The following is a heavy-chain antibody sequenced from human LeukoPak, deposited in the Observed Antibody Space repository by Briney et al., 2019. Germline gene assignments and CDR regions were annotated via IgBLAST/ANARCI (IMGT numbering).Heavy chain of an antibody. CDR1: GGSISISSYY. V-gene: IGHV4-39*07. CDR3: AREGGRGYSYGDDY. D-gene: IGHD5-18*01. J-gene: IGHJ4*02. Sequence: SETLSLTCTLSGGSISISSYYWGWIRQPPGKGLEWIGSIYYSGSTYYNPSLKSRVTISVDTSKNQFSLKLSSVTAADTAVYYCAREGGRGYSYGDDYWGQGTLVTVSS. CDR2: IYYSGST.